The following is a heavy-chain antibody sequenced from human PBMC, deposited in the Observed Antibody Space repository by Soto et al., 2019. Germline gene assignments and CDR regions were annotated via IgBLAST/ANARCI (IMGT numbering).Heavy chain of an antibody. CDR2: ISWNSGSI. J-gene: IGHJ4*02. CDR1: GFTFDDYD. D-gene: IGHD1-1*01. V-gene: IGHV3-9*01. Sequence: EVQLVESGGGLVQPGRSLRLSCAASGFTFDDYDMHWVRQAPGKGLEWVSGISWNSGSIGYADSVKGRFTISRDNAKNSLYLQMNILRTEDTALYYCAKDLGCKGMNVFDYWGQGTLVTVPS. CDR3: AKDLGCKGMNVFDY.